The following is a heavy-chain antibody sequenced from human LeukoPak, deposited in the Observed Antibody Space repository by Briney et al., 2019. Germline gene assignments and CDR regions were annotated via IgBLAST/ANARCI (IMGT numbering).Heavy chain of an antibody. V-gene: IGHV3-30*18. CDR1: GFTFSSNG. Sequence: GGSLRLSCAASGFTFSSNGMHWVRQAPGKGLEWVAVISYDGSNKYYADSVKGRFTISRDNSKNTLYLQMNSLRAEDTAVYYCAKQGKDYYDSSGYYYFDYWGQGTLVTVSS. D-gene: IGHD3-22*01. J-gene: IGHJ4*02. CDR3: AKQGKDYYDSSGYYYFDY. CDR2: ISYDGSNK.